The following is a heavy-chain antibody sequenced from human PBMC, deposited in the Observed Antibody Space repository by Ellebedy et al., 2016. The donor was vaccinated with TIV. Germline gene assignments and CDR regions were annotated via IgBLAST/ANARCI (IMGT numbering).Heavy chain of an antibody. CDR3: AKGRGGGSDSSAPRYYFEY. CDR2: ISNTGSRT. V-gene: IGHV3-23*01. CDR1: GFTFSSYA. J-gene: IGHJ4*02. Sequence: PGGSLRLSCAASGFTFSSYAMSWVRQAPGKGLEWISTISNTGSRTYYADSVEGRFIISRDNSKKTLYLQMNSLRAEDTAVYYCAKGRGGGSDSSAPRYYFEYWGLGTLVTVSS. D-gene: IGHD3-22*01.